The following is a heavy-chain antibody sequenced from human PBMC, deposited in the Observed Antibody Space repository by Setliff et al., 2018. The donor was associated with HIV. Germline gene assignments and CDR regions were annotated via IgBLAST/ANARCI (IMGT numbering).Heavy chain of an antibody. J-gene: IGHJ6*03. CDR2: ITSSGNTI. CDR3: ARAAYSYGSGNSLHYYYYMDV. V-gene: IGHV3-48*03. D-gene: IGHD3-10*01. CDR1: AFTFSSYE. Sequence: PGGSLRLSCAASAFTFSSYEMNWVRQAPGKGLEWVSYITSSGNTIYYADSVKGRFTISRDNAKNSLYLQMNSLRAEDTAVYYCARAAYSYGSGNSLHYYYYMDVWGKGTTVTVSS.